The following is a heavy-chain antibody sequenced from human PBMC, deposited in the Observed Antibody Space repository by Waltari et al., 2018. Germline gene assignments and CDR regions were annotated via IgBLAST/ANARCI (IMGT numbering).Heavy chain of an antibody. CDR2: ISASGGST. Sequence: EVQLLESGGGLVQPGGSLRLSCAASGFPFSTYAMSWVRQAPGKGLEWVSTISASGGSTYDADSVNGRLTVSRDNSKNTLYLQMNSLRAEDTAVYYCAKGLIVGATGGIFDIWGQGTMVTVSS. J-gene: IGHJ3*02. D-gene: IGHD1-26*01. CDR1: GFPFSTYA. V-gene: IGHV3-23*01. CDR3: AKGLIVGATGGIFDI.